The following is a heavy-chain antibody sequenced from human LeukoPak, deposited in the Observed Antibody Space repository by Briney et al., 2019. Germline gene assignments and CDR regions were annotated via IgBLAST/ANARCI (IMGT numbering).Heavy chain of an antibody. CDR3: ARYGEYYDSSGYYDY. J-gene: IGHJ4*02. D-gene: IGHD3-22*01. V-gene: IGHV1-2*02. CDR1: GYTFTGYY. CDR2: INPNSGGT. Sequence: GASVTVSCKASGYTFTGYYMHWVRQAPGQGLEWMGWINPNSGGTNYAQKFQGRVTMTRDTSISTAYMELSRLRSDDTAVYYCARYGEYYDSSGYYDYWGQGALVTVSS.